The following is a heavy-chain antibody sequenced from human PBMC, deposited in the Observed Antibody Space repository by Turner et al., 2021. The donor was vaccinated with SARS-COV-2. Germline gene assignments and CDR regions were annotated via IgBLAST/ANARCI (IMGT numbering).Heavy chain of an antibody. D-gene: IGHD5-18*01. J-gene: IGHJ4*02. Sequence: VQLLESGGGLVQPGGSLRLSCVASGLTFSTYGVSWVRQAPGKGLEWVSGMDGSDSRTYYVDSVRGRFTISRDNSKNTLFLQMDNLRAEDTAVYHWAMDSGWTHEYWGQGTLVTVSS. CDR2: MDGSDSRT. CDR3: AMDSGWTHEY. CDR1: GLTFSTYG. V-gene: IGHV3-23*05.